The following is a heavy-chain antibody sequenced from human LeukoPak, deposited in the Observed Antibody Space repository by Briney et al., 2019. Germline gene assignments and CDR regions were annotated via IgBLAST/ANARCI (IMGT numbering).Heavy chain of an antibody. V-gene: IGHV3-23*01. CDR3: ARDGSYGSGSYPDAFDI. Sequence: AISGSGGSTYYADSVKGRFTISRDNSKNTLYLQMNSLRAEDTAVYYCARDGSYGSGSYPDAFDIWGQGTMVTVSS. J-gene: IGHJ3*02. CDR2: ISGSGGST. D-gene: IGHD3-10*01.